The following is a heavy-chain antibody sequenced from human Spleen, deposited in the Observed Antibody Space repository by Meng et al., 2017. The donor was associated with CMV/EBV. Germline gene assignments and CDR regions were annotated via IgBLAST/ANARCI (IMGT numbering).Heavy chain of an antibody. D-gene: IGHD2-2*01. CDR3: ARVDVLVPAAYYDY. V-gene: IGHV4-34*01. J-gene: IGHJ4*02. Sequence: VFGGSLRGYYWSCIRQPPGKGLEWIGEINHTGSTNYNPSLKSRVSISVDTSKNQFSLKMSSVTAADSAVYYCARVDVLVPAAYYDYWGQGTLVTVSS. CDR1: GGSLRGYY. CDR2: INHTGST.